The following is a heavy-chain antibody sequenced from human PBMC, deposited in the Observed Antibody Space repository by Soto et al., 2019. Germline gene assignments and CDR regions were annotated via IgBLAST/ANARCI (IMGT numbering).Heavy chain of an antibody. CDR2: IYYSGST. CDR3: ARDNLLTGYSY. J-gene: IGHJ4*02. Sequence: SETLSLTSTVSGHSISSGDYYWSWIRQPPGKGLEWIGYIYYSGSTYYNPSLKSRVTISVDTSKNQFSLKLSSVTAAGTAVYYCARDNLLTGYSYWGQGTLVTVSS. V-gene: IGHV4-30-4*01. D-gene: IGHD3-9*01. CDR1: GHSISSGDYY.